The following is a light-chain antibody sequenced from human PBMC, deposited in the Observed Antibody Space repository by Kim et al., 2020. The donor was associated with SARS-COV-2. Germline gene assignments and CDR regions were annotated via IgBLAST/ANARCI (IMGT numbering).Light chain of an antibody. J-gene: IGLJ3*02. CDR2: DVT. CDR3: CSYAGTYTWV. CDR1: SSDVGGFNY. V-gene: IGLV2-11*01. Sequence: QSALTQPHSVSGSPGHSVAISCTGTSSDVGGFNYVSWYQQRPGKAPKLMIYDVTKRPSGVPDRFSGSKSGNTASLTISGLQAEDEADYYCCSYAGTYTWVFGGGTQLTVL.